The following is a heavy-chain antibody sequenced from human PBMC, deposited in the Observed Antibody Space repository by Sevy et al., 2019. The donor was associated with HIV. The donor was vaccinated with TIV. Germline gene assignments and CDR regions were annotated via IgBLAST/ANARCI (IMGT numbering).Heavy chain of an antibody. V-gene: IGHV3-49*03. D-gene: IGHD5-12*01. CDR1: GFTFDDYA. J-gene: IGHJ4*02. CDR2: ITRNSYEAYGGTT. Sequence: GRSLRLSCTTSGFTFDDYAMSWFRQAPGKGLEWVAFITRNSYEAYGGTTDYGASVKGRVIISRDDSKSIAYLQMNSLKIEDTAVYYCTRGLATADTPEYYFDYWGQGTLVTVSS. CDR3: TRGLATADTPEYYFDY.